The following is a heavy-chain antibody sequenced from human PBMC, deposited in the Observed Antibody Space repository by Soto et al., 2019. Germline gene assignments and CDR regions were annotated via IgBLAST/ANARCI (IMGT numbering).Heavy chain of an antibody. Sequence: TLSLTCTVSGGSISSGGYYWSWIRQHPGKGLEWIGYIYYSGSTYYNPSLKSQVTISVDTSKNQFSLKLRSVTAAATAVYYCARGTGTTLYYYDYGMDVWGQGTTVTVSS. CDR1: GGSISSGGYY. V-gene: IGHV4-31*01. D-gene: IGHD1-1*01. CDR3: ARGTGTTLYYYDYGMDV. J-gene: IGHJ6*02. CDR2: IYYSGST.